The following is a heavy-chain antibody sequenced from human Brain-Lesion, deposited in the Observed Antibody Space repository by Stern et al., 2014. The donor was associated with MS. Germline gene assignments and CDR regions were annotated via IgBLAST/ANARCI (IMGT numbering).Heavy chain of an antibody. V-gene: IGHV4-39*01. J-gene: IGHJ5*02. CDR3: AGEEDIRYCSGGSCTGNWFDP. CDR2: IYYSGNT. D-gene: IGHD2-15*01. Sequence: QVQLVESGPGLVKPSETLSLTCTVAGGSVSSTSYAWAWIRQPPGKGLEWIGTIYYSGNTYYSPSLKSRLTISPDPPQNQFSLQLGSGTAADTAVYYCAGEEDIRYCSGGSCTGNWFDPWGQGTLVTVSS. CDR1: GGSVSSTSYA.